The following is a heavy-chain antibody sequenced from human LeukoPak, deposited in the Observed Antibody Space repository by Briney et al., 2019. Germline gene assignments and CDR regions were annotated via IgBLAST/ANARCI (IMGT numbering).Heavy chain of an antibody. D-gene: IGHD2-2*01. Sequence: PSETLSLTCTVSGGSISSYYWSWIRQPPGKGLEWIGYICYSGSTNYNPSLKSRVTISVDTSKNQFSLKLSSVTAADTAVYYCARDFKAVPAAMDVWGKGTTVTVSS. J-gene: IGHJ6*04. CDR3: ARDFKAVPAAMDV. CDR1: GGSISSYY. CDR2: ICYSGST. V-gene: IGHV4-59*01.